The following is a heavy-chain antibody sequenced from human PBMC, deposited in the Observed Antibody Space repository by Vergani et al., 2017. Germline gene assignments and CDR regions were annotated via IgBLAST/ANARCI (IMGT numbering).Heavy chain of an antibody. CDR2: IYTSGST. CDR3: AREVAGKGFDP. D-gene: IGHD1-26*01. V-gene: IGHV4-61*02. CDR1: GGSISSGSYY. J-gene: IGHJ5*02. Sequence: QVQLQESGPGLVKPSQTLSLTCTVSGGSISSGSYYWSWIRQPAGKGLEWIGRIYTSGSTNYNPSLKSRFTISVDTSKNQFSLKLSSVTAADTAVYYCAREVAGKGFDPWGQGTLVTVSS.